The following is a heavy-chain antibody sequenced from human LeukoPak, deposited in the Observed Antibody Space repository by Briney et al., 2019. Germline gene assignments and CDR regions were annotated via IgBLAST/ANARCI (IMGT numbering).Heavy chain of an antibody. CDR3: ATGWGLRYFDWLLFDY. D-gene: IGHD3-9*01. CDR2: FDPEDGET. J-gene: IGHJ4*02. Sequence: ASVKVSCKVSGYTLTELSMHWVRQAPGKGLEWMGGFDPEDGETIYARKFQGRVTMTEDTSTDTAYMELSSLRSEDTAVYYCATGWGLRYFDWLLFDYWGQGTLVTVSS. CDR1: GYTLTELS. V-gene: IGHV1-24*01.